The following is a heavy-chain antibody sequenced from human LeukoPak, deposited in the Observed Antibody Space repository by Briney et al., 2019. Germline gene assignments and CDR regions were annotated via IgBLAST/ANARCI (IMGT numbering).Heavy chain of an antibody. J-gene: IGHJ4*02. D-gene: IGHD6-13*01. CDR2: ISGSGGST. V-gene: IGHV3-23*01. CDR3: AKARVGEAGASDY. CDR1: GLPFSSYA. Sequence: GGSLRLSCAASGLPFSSYAMSWVRQAPGKGLEWVSVISGSGGSTYYADSVKGRFTISRDSSKNTLYLQMNSLRVEDTAVYYCAKARVGEAGASDYWGQGTLVTVSS.